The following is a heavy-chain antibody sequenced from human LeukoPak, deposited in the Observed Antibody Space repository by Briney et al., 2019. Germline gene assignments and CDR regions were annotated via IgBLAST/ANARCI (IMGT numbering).Heavy chain of an antibody. D-gene: IGHD3-22*01. CDR1: GFTFSRYW. Sequence: GGSLRLSCEASGFTFSRYWMHWVRQAPGKGLVWVSRIKSDGKTNYADSVKGRFTVSRDNAKNTVSLQMNSLRADDTGVYYCARAPSEVGGYYPEYFRHWGQGTLVTVSS. J-gene: IGHJ1*01. V-gene: IGHV3-74*01. CDR2: IKSDGKT. CDR3: ARAPSEVGGYYPEYFRH.